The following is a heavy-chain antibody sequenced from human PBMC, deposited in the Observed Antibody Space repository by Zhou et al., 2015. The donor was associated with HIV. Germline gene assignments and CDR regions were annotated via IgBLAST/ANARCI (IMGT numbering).Heavy chain of an antibody. CDR2: IIPIFGTA. J-gene: IGHJ6*03. Sequence: QVQLVQSGAEVKKPGSSVKVSCKASGGTFSSYAISWVRQAPGQGLEWMGGIIPIFGTANYAQKFQGRVTITADESTSTAYMELSSLRSEDTAVYYCASTGCSSTSCYVGYYYYYYMDVVGERDHGHRLL. V-gene: IGHV1-69*12. D-gene: IGHD2-2*01. CDR3: ASTGCSSTSCYVGYYYYYYMDV. CDR1: GGTFSSYA.